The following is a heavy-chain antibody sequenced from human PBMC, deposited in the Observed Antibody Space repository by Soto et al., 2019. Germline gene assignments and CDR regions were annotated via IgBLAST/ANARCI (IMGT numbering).Heavy chain of an antibody. Sequence: QVQLVQSGAEVKKPGSSVKVSSKASGGTFSIYAVSWVRQAPGQGLEWMGGIIPIIGTRNYAQRFQGRITITGDESTSTAYMELSSLKSEDTAVYYCARDLGSGYDPGDYWGRGTLVTVSS. CDR1: GGTFSIYA. J-gene: IGHJ4*02. CDR2: IIPIIGTR. D-gene: IGHD5-12*01. CDR3: ARDLGSGYDPGDY. V-gene: IGHV1-69*12.